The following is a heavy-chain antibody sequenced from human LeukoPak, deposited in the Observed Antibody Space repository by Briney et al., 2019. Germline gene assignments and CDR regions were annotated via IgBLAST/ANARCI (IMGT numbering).Heavy chain of an antibody. Sequence: ASVKVSCKASGYTFTGYYMHWVRQAPGQGLEWMGWINPNSGGTNYAQKFQGRVTMTRDASISTAYMELSRLRSDDTAVYYCARGRVLRFLEWPFFDYWGQGTLVTVSS. CDR2: INPNSGGT. D-gene: IGHD3-3*01. CDR3: ARGRVLRFLEWPFFDY. J-gene: IGHJ4*02. V-gene: IGHV1-2*02. CDR1: GYTFTGYY.